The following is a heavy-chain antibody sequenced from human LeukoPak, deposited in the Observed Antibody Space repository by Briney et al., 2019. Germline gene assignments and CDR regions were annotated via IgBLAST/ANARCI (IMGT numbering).Heavy chain of an antibody. J-gene: IGHJ6*03. D-gene: IGHD6-13*01. CDR3: ARGRRNSSSWYNYYYMDV. CDR1: GGSFSGYY. CDR2: INHSGST. Sequence: SETLSLTCAVYGGSFSGYYWSWIRQPPGKGLEWIGEINHSGSTNYNPSLKSRVTISVDTSKNQFSLKLSSVTAADTAVYYCARGRRNSSSWYNYYYMDVWGKGTTVTVSS. V-gene: IGHV4-34*01.